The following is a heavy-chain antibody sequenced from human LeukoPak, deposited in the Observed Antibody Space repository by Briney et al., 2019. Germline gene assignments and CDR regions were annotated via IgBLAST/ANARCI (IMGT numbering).Heavy chain of an antibody. D-gene: IGHD6-19*01. J-gene: IGHJ4*02. CDR2: IYYSGTT. V-gene: IGHV4-59*01. Sequence: SETLSLTCTVSGGSISSYYWSWIRQPPGRRLEWIGYIYYSGTTRYNPSLKSRVTLSVDTSKNQFSLKLSSVTAADTAVYYCARKSGGWYLFDYWGQGTLVTVSS. CDR3: ARKSGGWYLFDY. CDR1: GGSISSYY.